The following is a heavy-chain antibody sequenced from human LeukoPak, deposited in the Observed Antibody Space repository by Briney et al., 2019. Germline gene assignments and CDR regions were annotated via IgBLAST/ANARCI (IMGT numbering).Heavy chain of an antibody. CDR1: GGSISSYY. V-gene: IGHV4-59*01. CDR2: IYYSGST. J-gene: IGHJ4*02. Sequence: SETLSLTCTVSGGSISSYYWSWIRQPPGKGLEWIGYIYYSGSTNYNPSLRSRVTISVDTSKNQFSLKLSSVTAADTAVYYCARGGGDYNDSSGKIDYWGQGTLVTVSS. CDR3: ARGGGDYNDSSGKIDY. D-gene: IGHD3-22*01.